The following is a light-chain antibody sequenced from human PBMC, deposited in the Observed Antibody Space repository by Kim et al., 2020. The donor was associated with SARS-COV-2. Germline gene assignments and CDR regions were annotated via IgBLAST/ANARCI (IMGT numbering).Light chain of an antibody. CDR3: HQSSGLPHT. Sequence: SGTPPGTVTIPCRARQGIGSSLHWYQQKPDQSPKLLIKYASQSFSGVPSRFSGSGSGKDFTLTISSLEAEDAATYYCHQSSGLPHTFGQGTKLEI. V-gene: IGKV6-21*01. CDR2: YAS. CDR1: QGIGSS. J-gene: IGKJ2*01.